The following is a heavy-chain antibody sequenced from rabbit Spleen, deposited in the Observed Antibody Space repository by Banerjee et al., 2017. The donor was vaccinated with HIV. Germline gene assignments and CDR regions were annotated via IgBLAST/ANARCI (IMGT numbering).Heavy chain of an antibody. CDR3: ARDTGSSFSSYGMDL. CDR1: GVSFSSNYY. D-gene: IGHD8-1*01. J-gene: IGHJ6*01. V-gene: IGHV1S40*01. CDR2: IDTGSSGFT. Sequence: QSLEESGGDLVKPGASLTLTCSASGVSFSSNYYMCWVRQAPGKGLEWIACIDTGSSGFTYFASWAKGRLPCSKTSSTTVTLQMTSLTAADTAPYFCARDTGSSFSSYGMDLWGPGTLVTVS.